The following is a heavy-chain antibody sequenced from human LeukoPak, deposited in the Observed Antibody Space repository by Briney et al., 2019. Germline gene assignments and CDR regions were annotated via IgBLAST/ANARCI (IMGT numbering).Heavy chain of an antibody. J-gene: IGHJ3*02. CDR1: GYTSTSYY. CDR3: ARDRVGASDLAFDI. CDR2: INPSGGST. D-gene: IGHD1-26*01. V-gene: IGHV1-46*01. Sequence: GASVKVSCTASGYTSTSYYMHWVRQAPGQGLEWMGIINPSGGSTSYAQKFQGRVTMTRDMSTSTVYMELSRLRSDDTAVYYCARDRVGASDLAFDIWGQGTMVTVSS.